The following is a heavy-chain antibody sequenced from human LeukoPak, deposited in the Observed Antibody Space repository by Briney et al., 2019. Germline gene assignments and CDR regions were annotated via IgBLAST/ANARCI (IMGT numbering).Heavy chain of an antibody. J-gene: IGHJ4*02. CDR1: GFTFSSYS. Sequence: GESLRLSCAASGFTFSSYSMNWVRQAPGKGLVWVSRINSDGSSTSYADSVKGRFTISRDNAKNTLYLQMNSLRAEDTAVYYCARDFLKQCSDYWGQGTLVTVSS. CDR3: ARDFLKQCSDY. D-gene: IGHD6-19*01. CDR2: INSDGSST. V-gene: IGHV3-74*01.